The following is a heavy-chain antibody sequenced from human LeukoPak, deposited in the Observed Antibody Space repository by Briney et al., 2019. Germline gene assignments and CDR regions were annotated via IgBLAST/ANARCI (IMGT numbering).Heavy chain of an antibody. J-gene: IGHJ3*02. CDR3: ARVRGAGTDAFDI. CDR1: GFTFSSYA. D-gene: IGHD1-1*01. Sequence: GGSLRLSCAASGFTFSSYAMSWVRQAPGKGLEWVSVIYSGGSTYYADSVKGRFTISRDNSKNTLYLQMNSLRAEDTAVYYCARVRGAGTDAFDIWGQGTMVTVSS. CDR2: IYSGGST. V-gene: IGHV3-53*01.